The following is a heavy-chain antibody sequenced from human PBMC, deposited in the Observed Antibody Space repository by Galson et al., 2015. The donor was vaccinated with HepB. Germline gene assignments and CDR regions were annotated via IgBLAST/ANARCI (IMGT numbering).Heavy chain of an antibody. CDR1: GYSFTSYW. V-gene: IGHV5-51*01. CDR3: ARHRGGRHDDFWSGYYNYYYFYMDV. CDR2: IYPADSET. Sequence: QSGAEVKKPGESLKISCKGSGYSFTSYWIGWVRQMPGKGLEWMGIIYPADSETRYSPSFQGQVTISADNSISIAYLQWSSLKASDTAMYYCARHRGGRHDDFWSGYYNYYYFYMDVWGEGTTVTVSS. D-gene: IGHD3-3*01. J-gene: IGHJ6*03.